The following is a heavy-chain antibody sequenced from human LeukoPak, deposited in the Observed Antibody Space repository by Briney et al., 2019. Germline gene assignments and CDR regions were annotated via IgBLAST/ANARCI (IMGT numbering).Heavy chain of an antibody. D-gene: IGHD6-13*01. V-gene: IGHV1-69*06. Sequence: SVKVSCKASGGTFSSYAISWVRQAPGQGLEWMGGIVPIFGTANYAQKFQGRVTITADKSTSTAYMELSSLRSEDTAVYYCARVRYSSSWRTFDPWGQGTLVTVSS. CDR3: ARVRYSSSWRTFDP. CDR1: GGTFSSYA. CDR2: IVPIFGTA. J-gene: IGHJ5*02.